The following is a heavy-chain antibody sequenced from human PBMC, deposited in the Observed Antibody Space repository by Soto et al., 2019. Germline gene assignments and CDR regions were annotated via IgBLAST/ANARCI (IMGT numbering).Heavy chain of an antibody. CDR3: ARSRGYSYVPYYYYGMDV. CDR1: GYTFNGYY. D-gene: IGHD5-18*01. V-gene: IGHV1-2*04. J-gene: IGHJ6*02. Sequence: ASVTVCCKASGYTFNGYYIHWVRQAPGQGLEWMGWINPNSGGTNYAQRFQGWVTMTRDTSISTAYMELSRLRSDDTAVYYCARSRGYSYVPYYYYGMDVWGQGTTVTVSS. CDR2: INPNSGGT.